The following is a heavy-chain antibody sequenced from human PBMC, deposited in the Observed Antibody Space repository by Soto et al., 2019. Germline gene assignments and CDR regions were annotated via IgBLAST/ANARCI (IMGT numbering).Heavy chain of an antibody. CDR2: IDWDDDK. Sequence: SGPTLVNPTQTLTLTCTFSGFSLSTSRVGVGWIRQPPGKALEWLALIDWDDDKYYSTSLKTRLTISKDTSKNQVVLTMTNMDPVDTATYYCARMYRGYYDSSGNYDAFDIWGQGTMVTVSS. CDR3: ARMYRGYYDSSGNYDAFDI. CDR1: GFSLSTSRVG. D-gene: IGHD3-22*01. V-gene: IGHV2-70*01. J-gene: IGHJ3*02.